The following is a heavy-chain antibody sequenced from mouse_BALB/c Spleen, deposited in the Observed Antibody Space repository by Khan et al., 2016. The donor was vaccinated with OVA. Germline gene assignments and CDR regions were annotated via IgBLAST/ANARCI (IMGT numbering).Heavy chain of an antibody. D-gene: IGHD2-14*01. V-gene: IGHV1-4*01. J-gene: IGHJ3*01. Sequence: QVRLQQSGAELARPGASVKMSCKASGYTFTSYTIHWIKERPGQGLEWIGYINPSNGYTNYNQKFKEKATLTTDKSSTTAYLQLSSLTSDDSAVYNCVRDGAYHRNDGWFAYWGQGTLVTVSA. CDR3: VRDGAYHRNDGWFAY. CDR2: INPSNGYT. CDR1: GYTFTSYT.